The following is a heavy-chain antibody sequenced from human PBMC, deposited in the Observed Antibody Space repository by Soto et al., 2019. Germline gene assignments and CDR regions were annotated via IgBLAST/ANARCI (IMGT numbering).Heavy chain of an antibody. D-gene: IGHD3-10*01. Sequence: VESLKISCKGSGYTFSNYWINWVRQMPGKGLEWMGKIDPTDSNTNYSPSFQGHVTISVDKSISTAYLQWRSLKASDTAIYYCASLIEIRNSKVRGGYYYCMDVWGQGTMVTVSS. CDR2: IDPTDSNT. CDR3: ASLIEIRNSKVRGGYYYCMDV. V-gene: IGHV5-10-1*01. J-gene: IGHJ6*02. CDR1: GYTFSNYW.